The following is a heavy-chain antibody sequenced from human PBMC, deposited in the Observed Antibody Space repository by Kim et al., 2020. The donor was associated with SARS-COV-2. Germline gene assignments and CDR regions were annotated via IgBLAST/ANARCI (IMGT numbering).Heavy chain of an antibody. V-gene: IGHV3-30*18. D-gene: IGHD5-18*01. CDR3: AKEGGYSYGQRGWLDY. Sequence: GGSLRLSCAASGFTFSSYGMHWVRQAPGKGLEWVAVISYDGSNKYYADSVKGRFTISRDNSKNTLYLQMNSLRAEDTAVYYCAKEGGYSYGQRGWLDYWGQGTLVTVSS. CDR2: ISYDGSNK. J-gene: IGHJ4*02. CDR1: GFTFSSYG.